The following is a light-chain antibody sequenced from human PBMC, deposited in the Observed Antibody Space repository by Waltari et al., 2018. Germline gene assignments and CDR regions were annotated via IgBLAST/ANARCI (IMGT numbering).Light chain of an antibody. CDR1: SSDVGGYNR. CDR3: NSYKTGSSYV. Sequence: QSALTQPPSVSGSPGQSVTISCTGTSSDVGGYNRVSWYQQPPGTAPKLMIYDVSNRPSGVPDRFSGSKSGNTASLTISGLQAEDEADYYCNSYKTGSSYVFGTGTKVTVL. V-gene: IGLV2-18*02. CDR2: DVS. J-gene: IGLJ1*01.